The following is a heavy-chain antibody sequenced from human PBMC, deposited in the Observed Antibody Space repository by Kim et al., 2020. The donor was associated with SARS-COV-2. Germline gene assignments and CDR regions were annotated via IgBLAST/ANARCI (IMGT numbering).Heavy chain of an antibody. CDR3: ARDPVGQWLAYYFDY. V-gene: IGHV3-30*04. J-gene: IGHJ4*02. CDR2: ISYDGSNK. D-gene: IGHD6-19*01. CDR1: GFTFSSYA. Sequence: GGSLRLSCAASGFTFSSYAMHWVRQAPGKGLEWVAVISYDGSNKYYADSVKGRFTISRDNSKNTLYLQMNSLRAEDTAVYYCARDPVGQWLAYYFDYWGQGTLVTVSS.